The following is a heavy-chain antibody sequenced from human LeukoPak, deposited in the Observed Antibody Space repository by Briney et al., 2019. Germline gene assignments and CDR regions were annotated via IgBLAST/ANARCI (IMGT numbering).Heavy chain of an antibody. J-gene: IGHJ4*02. D-gene: IGHD2-21*02. V-gene: IGHV3-30*18. CDR1: GFTFSSYG. CDR2: ISYDGSNK. CDR3: AKGGERFVVVTAKIDY. Sequence: PGGSLRLSCAASGFTFSSYGMHWVRQAPGKGLEWVAVISYDGSNKYDADSVKGRFTISRDNSKNTLYLQMNSLRAEDTAVYYCAKGGERFVVVTAKIDYWGQGTLVTVSS.